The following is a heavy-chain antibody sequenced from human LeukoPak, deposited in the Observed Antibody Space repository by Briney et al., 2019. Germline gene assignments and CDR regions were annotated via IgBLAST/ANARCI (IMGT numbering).Heavy chain of an antibody. CDR3: AREVPATAEYAFDI. D-gene: IGHD2-2*01. V-gene: IGHV1-69*04. CDR2: IIPILGIA. Sequence: ASVKVSCKAYGGTFSSYAISWVRQAPGQGLEWMGRIIPILGIANYAQKFQGRVTITADKSTSTAYMELSSLRSEDTAVYYCAREVPATAEYAFDIWGQGTMVTVSS. CDR1: GGTFSSYA. J-gene: IGHJ3*02.